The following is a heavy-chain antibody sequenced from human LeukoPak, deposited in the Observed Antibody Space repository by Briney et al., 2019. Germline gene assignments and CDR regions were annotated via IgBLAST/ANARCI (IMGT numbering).Heavy chain of an antibody. Sequence: GGSLRLSCAASGFTFSTYWMTWVRQAPGKGLEWVANIKQDGSEKYFVDSVKGRFTISRDNSKNTLYLQMNSLRAEDTAVYYCAKGRGQGFDYWGQGTLVTVSS. CDR1: GFTFSTYW. CDR2: IKQDGSEK. V-gene: IGHV3-7*03. CDR3: AKGRGQGFDY. J-gene: IGHJ4*02. D-gene: IGHD1-26*01.